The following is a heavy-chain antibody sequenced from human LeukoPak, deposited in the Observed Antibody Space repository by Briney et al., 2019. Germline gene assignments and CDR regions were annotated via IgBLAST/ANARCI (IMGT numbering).Heavy chain of an antibody. Sequence: PGGSLRLSCAASGFTFSSYSMNWVRQAPGKGLEWVSYISSSSSTIYYADSVKGRFTISRDNAKNSLYLQMNSLRAEDTAVYYCARGPPQNKYDFWSGLLMRDWYFDLWGRGTLVTVSS. CDR1: GFTFSSYS. CDR3: ARGPPQNKYDFWSGLLMRDWYFDL. D-gene: IGHD3-3*01. J-gene: IGHJ2*01. V-gene: IGHV3-48*01. CDR2: ISSSSSTI.